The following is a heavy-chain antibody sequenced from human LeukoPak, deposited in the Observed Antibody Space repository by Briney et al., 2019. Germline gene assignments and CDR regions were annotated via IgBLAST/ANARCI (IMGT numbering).Heavy chain of an antibody. CDR2: ISGSGGRT. CDR1: GFSFSSYA. Sequence: PGGSLRLSCAASGFSFSSYAMSWVRQAPGKGLEWVSAISGSGGRTYYADSVKGRFTISRDNSKNTLYLQMNSLRAEDTAVYYCAKDIHSSSWYDYWGQGTLVTVSS. V-gene: IGHV3-23*01. J-gene: IGHJ4*02. D-gene: IGHD6-13*01. CDR3: AKDIHSSSWYDY.